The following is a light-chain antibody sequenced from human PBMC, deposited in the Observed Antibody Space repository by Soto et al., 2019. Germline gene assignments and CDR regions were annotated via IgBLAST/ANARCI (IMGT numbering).Light chain of an antibody. Sequence: EIVMTQSPATLSVSPGERATLSCRASQSVSSNLAWYQQKPGQAPTLLIYGASARATGIPARFSGSGSGTEFTLTSSSLQSEDCAVYYCQHYKNWPFTFGQGTKLEIK. V-gene: IGKV3-15*01. CDR2: GAS. CDR3: QHYKNWPFT. J-gene: IGKJ2*01. CDR1: QSVSSN.